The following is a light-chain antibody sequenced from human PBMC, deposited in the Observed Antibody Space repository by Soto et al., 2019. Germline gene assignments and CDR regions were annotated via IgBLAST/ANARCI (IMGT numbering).Light chain of an antibody. J-gene: IGKJ2*01. Sequence: EIVLTQSPGTLSLSPGDRATLSCRASQRVSNSYLAWYQQKPGQAPRLLIYDASTRAAGVPDRVTGGGSGTDFTLTISALGPEDFALYFCQQYERPPFAFGQGTRLEI. CDR2: DAS. CDR3: QQYERPPFA. CDR1: QRVSNSY. V-gene: IGKV3-20*01.